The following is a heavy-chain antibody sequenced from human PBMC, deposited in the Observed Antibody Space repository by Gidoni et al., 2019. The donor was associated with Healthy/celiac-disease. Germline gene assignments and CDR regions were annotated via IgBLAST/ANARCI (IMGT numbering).Heavy chain of an antibody. V-gene: IGHV4-30-4*07. D-gene: IGHD5-12*01. CDR3: ARSVDIVATTYYYYGMDV. J-gene: IGHJ6*02. CDR2: IYYSGST. Sequence: QVQLQESGPGLVKPSQTLSLTCAVSGGSISSGGYSWSWIRQPPGKGLEWIGYIYYSGSTYYNPSLKSRVTISVDTSKNQFSLKLSSVTAADTAVYYCARSVDIVATTYYYYGMDVWGQGTTVTVSS. CDR1: GGSISSGGYS.